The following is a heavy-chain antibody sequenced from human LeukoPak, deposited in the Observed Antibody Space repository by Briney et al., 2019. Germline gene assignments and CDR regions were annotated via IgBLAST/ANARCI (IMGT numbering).Heavy chain of an antibody. V-gene: IGHV3-7*01. CDR1: GFTFSGHW. Sequence: GGSLRLSCAASGFTFSGHWMSWVRQAPGKGLEWVASIRQDGSEKHYVDSVEGRFIISRDNAKNSLHLQMNSLRAEDTAVYYCAKGSSRPPNAFDIWGQGTLVTVSS. J-gene: IGHJ3*02. CDR2: IRQDGSEK. D-gene: IGHD6-6*01. CDR3: AKGSSRPPNAFDI.